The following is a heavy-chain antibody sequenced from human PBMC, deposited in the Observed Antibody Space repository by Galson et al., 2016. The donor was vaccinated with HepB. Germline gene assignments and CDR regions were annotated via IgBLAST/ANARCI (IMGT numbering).Heavy chain of an antibody. CDR3: ARDPHSLDY. V-gene: IGHV3-48*02. J-gene: IGHJ4*02. D-gene: IGHD5-18*01. CDR2: ISSSGSPT. CDR1: GFTLSSYS. Sequence: SLRLSCAASGFTLSSYSMNWVRQAPGKGLEWVSYISSSGSPTHYADSVKGRFTISRDIAKNSLYLQMNSLRDEDTAIYYCARDPHSLDYWGQGTLVTVSS.